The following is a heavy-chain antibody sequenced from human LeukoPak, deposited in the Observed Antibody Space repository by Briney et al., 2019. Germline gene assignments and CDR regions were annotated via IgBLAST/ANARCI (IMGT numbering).Heavy chain of an antibody. V-gene: IGHV4-34*01. D-gene: IGHD2-2*01. CDR2: INDSGVT. J-gene: IGHJ4*02. CDR3: ARRLVDSSASQVSDH. Sequence: PSETLSLTCAVYGGSFSGYYWSWIRQSPGEGLEWIGEINDSGVTNCNPSLESRVILSVDTSKNQFSLRLGSVTAADTAVYYCARRLVDSSASQVSDHWGQGTLVTVSS. CDR1: GGSFSGYY.